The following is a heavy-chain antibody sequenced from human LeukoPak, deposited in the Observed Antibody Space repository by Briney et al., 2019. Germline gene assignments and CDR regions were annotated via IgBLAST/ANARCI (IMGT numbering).Heavy chain of an antibody. D-gene: IGHD6-6*01. J-gene: IGHJ4*02. V-gene: IGHV4-59*01. CDR1: GGSISSYY. Sequence: SETLSLTCTVSGGSISSYYWSWIRQPPGKGLEWIGYIYYSGRTNYNPSLKSRITISVDTSKNRFSLKLSSVTAADTGVYYCARITSSSSAVDYWGQGTLVTVSS. CDR2: IYYSGRT. CDR3: ARITSSSSAVDY.